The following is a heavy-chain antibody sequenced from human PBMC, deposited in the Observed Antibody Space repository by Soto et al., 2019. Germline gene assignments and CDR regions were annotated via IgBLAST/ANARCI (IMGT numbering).Heavy chain of an antibody. CDR2: ISGSGGST. CDR1: GFTFSSYA. Sequence: EVQLLESGGGLVQPGGSLRLSCAASGFTFSSYAMSWVRQAPGKGLEWVSAISGSGGSTYYADSVKGRFTISRDNSKNKLYLQMNSLRAEDTAVYYCAKSVVVPAAMYYYYYGMDVWGQGTTVTVSS. J-gene: IGHJ6*02. CDR3: AKSVVVPAAMYYYYYGMDV. D-gene: IGHD2-2*01. V-gene: IGHV3-23*01.